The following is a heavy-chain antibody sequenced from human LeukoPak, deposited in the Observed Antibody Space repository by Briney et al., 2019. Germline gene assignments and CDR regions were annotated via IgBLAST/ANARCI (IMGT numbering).Heavy chain of an antibody. D-gene: IGHD6-13*01. Sequence: GESLKISCKGSRYSFTSYWIGWVRQMPGKGLEWMGIIYPGDSDTRYSPSFQGQVTISADKSISTAYLQWSSLKASDTAMYYCARLRYSSSWYRGYFDYWGQGTLVTVSS. CDR1: RYSFTSYW. J-gene: IGHJ4*02. CDR3: ARLRYSSSWYRGYFDY. CDR2: IYPGDSDT. V-gene: IGHV5-51*01.